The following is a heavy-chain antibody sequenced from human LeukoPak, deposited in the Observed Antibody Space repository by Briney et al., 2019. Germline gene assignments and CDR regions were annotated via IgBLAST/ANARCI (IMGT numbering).Heavy chain of an antibody. V-gene: IGHV4-59*08. CDR1: GGSISSYY. D-gene: IGHD3-16*01. Sequence: SETLSLTCTVSGGSISSYYWNWIRQPPGKGLEWIGYIYYSGTTNYNPSLKSRVTISVDTFKNQFSLKLSSVTAADTAVYYCARHYTLVSTLSDYFEYWGQGTLVTVSS. CDR3: ARHYTLVSTLSDYFEY. J-gene: IGHJ4*02. CDR2: IYYSGTT.